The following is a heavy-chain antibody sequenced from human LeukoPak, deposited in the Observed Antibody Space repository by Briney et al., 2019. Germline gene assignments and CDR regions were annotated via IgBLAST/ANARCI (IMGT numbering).Heavy chain of an antibody. CDR3: ARSHVGDYFRSLRFDP. CDR1: GGTFSSYA. D-gene: IGHD4-17*01. CDR2: IIPIFGTA. V-gene: IGHV1-69*05. Sequence: ASVKVSCKASGGTFSSYAISWVRQAPGQGLEWMGRIIPIFGTANYAQKFQGRVTITTDESTSTAYMELSSLRSEDTAVYYCARSHVGDYFRSLRFDPWGQGTLVTVSS. J-gene: IGHJ5*02.